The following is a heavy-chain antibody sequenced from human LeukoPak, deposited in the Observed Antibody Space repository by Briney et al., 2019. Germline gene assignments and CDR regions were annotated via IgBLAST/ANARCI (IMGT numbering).Heavy chain of an antibody. Sequence: SETLSLTCTVSDGSVSSSSYFWGWIRQPPGMRLEWVGNIYYSGSTFYNPSLKSRVTISVDTSKNQFSLKLSSVTAADTAVYYCSRSVTTSYYYYGMDVWGQGTTVTVSS. V-gene: IGHV4-39*01. J-gene: IGHJ6*02. CDR1: DGSVSSSSYF. CDR3: SRSVTTSYYYYGMDV. D-gene: IGHD3-3*01. CDR2: IYYSGST.